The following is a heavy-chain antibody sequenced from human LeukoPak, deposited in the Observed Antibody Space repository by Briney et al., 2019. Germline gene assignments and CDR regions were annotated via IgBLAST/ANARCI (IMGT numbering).Heavy chain of an antibody. D-gene: IGHD2-2*01. CDR3: AKIYCRSTSCHFDY. CDR1: GLTFSSYG. CDR2: ISASGDST. V-gene: IGHV3-23*01. J-gene: IGHJ4*02. Sequence: GGSLRLSCAASGLTFSSYGMSWVRQAPGQGLEWVSSISASGDSTYNADSVKGRFSISRDNPKNTLYLQMNSLRAEDTALYYCAKIYCRSTSCHFDYWGQGTLVTVSS.